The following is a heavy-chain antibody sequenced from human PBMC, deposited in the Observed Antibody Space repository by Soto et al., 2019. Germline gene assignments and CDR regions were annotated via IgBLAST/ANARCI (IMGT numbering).Heavy chain of an antibody. CDR3: ARKYSGSSWFDP. CDR2: ISTYNGNT. D-gene: IGHD6-6*01. J-gene: IGHJ5*02. Sequence: ASVKVSCKASGYTFSSSGITWVRQAPGKGLEWMGWISTYNGNTNYAQKLLGRVTMTTDTSTRTAYMELRSLKSDDTAVYYCARKYSGSSWFDPWGQGTLVSVSS. V-gene: IGHV1-18*01. CDR1: GYTFSSSG.